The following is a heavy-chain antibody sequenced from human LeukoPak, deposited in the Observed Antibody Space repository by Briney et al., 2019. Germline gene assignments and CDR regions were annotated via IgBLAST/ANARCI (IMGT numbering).Heavy chain of an antibody. J-gene: IGHJ4*02. V-gene: IGHV3-20*04. Sequence: GSLRLSCAASGFKFDDYGVSWARQAPGKGLEWVSGTNWNGASTGYTDSVKGRFIISRDNAKNSLYLQMNSLRADDTAFYYCARDWGSAIWGQGTLVTVSS. CDR3: ARDWGSAI. D-gene: IGHD3-16*01. CDR1: GFKFDDYG. CDR2: TNWNGAST.